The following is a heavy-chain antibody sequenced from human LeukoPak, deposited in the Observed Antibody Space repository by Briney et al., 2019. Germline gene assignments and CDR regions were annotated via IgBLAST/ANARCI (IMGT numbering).Heavy chain of an antibody. Sequence: GGSLRLSCAASGFTFSSYAMSWVRQAPGKGLEWVAIIWYDGSKEYHADSVKGRFTVSRDNSKNTLYLQMNSLRDEDTAVYYCAREGYSYAFTALDIWGQGTMVTVSS. V-gene: IGHV3-33*08. J-gene: IGHJ3*02. CDR3: AREGYSYAFTALDI. CDR1: GFTFSSYA. D-gene: IGHD3-16*01. CDR2: IWYDGSKE.